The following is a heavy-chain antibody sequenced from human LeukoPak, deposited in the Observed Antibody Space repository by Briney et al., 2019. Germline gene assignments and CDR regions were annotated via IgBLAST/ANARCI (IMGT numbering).Heavy chain of an antibody. CDR1: GFTFITPG. J-gene: IGHJ4*02. V-gene: IGHV3-30*02. CDR3: ARFATTLTSG. Sequence: GGSLRLSCAPPGFTFITPGMHWVRQTPGQGREWLAFVRFDETFKYYADSVKGRFTISRDNSRNTLFLQMNSLRLEDTAVYYCARFATTLTSGWGQGTLVIVSS. CDR2: VRFDETFK. D-gene: IGHD1-1*01.